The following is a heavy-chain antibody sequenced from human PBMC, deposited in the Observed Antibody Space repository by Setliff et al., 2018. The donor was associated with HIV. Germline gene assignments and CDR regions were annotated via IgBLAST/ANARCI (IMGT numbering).Heavy chain of an antibody. CDR2: AHYTGSS. CDR3: AMTLRLFDWGYMDV. CDR1: GVAISGSTYY. J-gene: IGHJ6*03. D-gene: IGHD3-9*01. Sequence: SETLSLTCAATGVAISGSTYYWAWIRQSPGRGLQWIGSAHYTGSSYRNPSLKSRLTISIDTSRNHFSLNLTTVTAADTAVYYCAMTLRLFDWGYMDVWGKGTTVTVSS. V-gene: IGHV4-39*02.